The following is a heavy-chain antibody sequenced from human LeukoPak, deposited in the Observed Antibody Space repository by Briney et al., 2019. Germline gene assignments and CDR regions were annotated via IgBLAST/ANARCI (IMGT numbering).Heavy chain of an antibody. V-gene: IGHV4-34*01. CDR2: INHSGST. D-gene: IGHD2-8*01. CDR1: GGSFSGYY. CDR3: ARGGMLYGIRYNRFDP. Sequence: PSETLSLTCAVYGGSFSGYYWSWIRQPPGKGLEWIGEINHSGSTNYNPSLKSRVTISVDTSKNQFSLKLSSVTAADTAVYYCARGGMLYGIRYNRFDPWGQGTLVTVSS. J-gene: IGHJ5*02.